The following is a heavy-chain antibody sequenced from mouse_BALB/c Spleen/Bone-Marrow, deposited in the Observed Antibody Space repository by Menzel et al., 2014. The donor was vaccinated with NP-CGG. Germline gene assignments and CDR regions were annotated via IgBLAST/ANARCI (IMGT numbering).Heavy chain of an antibody. Sequence: DLVKPGPSVKLSCKASGYTFTNFWINWIKQRPGQGLEWIGRIAPGTGTTYYNEMFKGKATLTVDTSSSTAYIQLSSLSSEDSAVYFCARYDYAMDYWGQGTPGTGSS. CDR2: IAPGTGTT. V-gene: IGHV1S41*01. CDR1: GYTFTNFW. J-gene: IGHJ4*01. CDR3: ARYDYAMDY. D-gene: IGHD2-3*01.